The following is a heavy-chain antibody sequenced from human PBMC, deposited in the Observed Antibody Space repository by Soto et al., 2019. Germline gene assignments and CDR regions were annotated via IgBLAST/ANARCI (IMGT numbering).Heavy chain of an antibody. J-gene: IGHJ6*02. CDR3: AKEHNSGDYYYGMDV. V-gene: IGHV3-30*18. D-gene: IGHD5-12*01. Sequence: TGGSLRLSCAASGFTFSSYGMHWVRQAPGKGLEWVAVISYDGSNKYYADSVKGRFTISRDNSKNPLYLQMNSLRAEDTAVYYCAKEHNSGDYYYGMDVWGQGTTVTVSS. CDR1: GFTFSSYG. CDR2: ISYDGSNK.